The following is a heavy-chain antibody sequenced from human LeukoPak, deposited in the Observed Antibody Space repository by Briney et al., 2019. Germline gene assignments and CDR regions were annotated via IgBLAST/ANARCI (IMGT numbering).Heavy chain of an antibody. CDR2: IYYRGNT. V-gene: IGHV4-39*01. D-gene: IGHD6-13*01. CDR1: SCTINTSNYY. CDR3: AQDSIPARNATDQKTGTYY. J-gene: IGHJ4*02. Sequence: SETLSLTCTGYSCTINTSNYYRVWIRQPPGKGLQWIGRIYYRGNTYYNPSLKSRVTMSVDTSNNQFSLRLTSVTAADTSLYTGAQDSIPARNATDQKTGTYYWGQGTLVTVSS.